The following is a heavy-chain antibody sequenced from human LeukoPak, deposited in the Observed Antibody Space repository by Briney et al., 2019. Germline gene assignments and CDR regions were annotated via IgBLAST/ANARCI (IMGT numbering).Heavy chain of an antibody. V-gene: IGHV3-23*01. D-gene: IGHD2-15*01. CDR1: GFTFSNYA. J-gene: IGHJ4*02. CDR2: ISSSGGST. Sequence: PGGSLRLSCAASGFTFSNYAMSWVRQAPGRGVEWVSAISSSGGSTYDADSVKGRFTISRDNSKNTLHLQMNSLRAEDTAVYHCARQLGYCSDGSCYFDSWGQGTLVTVPS. CDR3: ARQLGYCSDGSCYFDS.